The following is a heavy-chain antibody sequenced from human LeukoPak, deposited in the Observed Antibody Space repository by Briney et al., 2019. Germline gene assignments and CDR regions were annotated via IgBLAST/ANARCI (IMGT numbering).Heavy chain of an antibody. CDR2: ISYDGSNK. Sequence: GGSLRLSCAASGFTFSSYAMHWVRQAPGKGLEWVAVISYDGSNKYYAGSVKGRFTISRDNSKNTLYLQMNSLRAEDTAVYYCARSSDWYFDLWGRGTLVTVSS. J-gene: IGHJ2*01. V-gene: IGHV3-30-3*01. CDR1: GFTFSSYA. CDR3: ARSSDWYFDL.